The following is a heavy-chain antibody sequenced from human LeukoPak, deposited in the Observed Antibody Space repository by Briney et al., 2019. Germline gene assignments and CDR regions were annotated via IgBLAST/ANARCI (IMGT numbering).Heavy chain of an antibody. CDR3: ARGPSLLLWFGEFDY. CDR1: GYSFTSYW. D-gene: IGHD3-10*01. V-gene: IGHV5-51*01. CDR2: IYPGDSDT. Sequence: GESLKISCKGSGYSFTSYWIGWVRRMPGKGLEWMGIIYPGDSDTRYSPSFQGQVTISADKSISTAYLQWSSLKASDTAMYYCARGPSLLLWFGEFDYWGQGTLVTVSS. J-gene: IGHJ4*02.